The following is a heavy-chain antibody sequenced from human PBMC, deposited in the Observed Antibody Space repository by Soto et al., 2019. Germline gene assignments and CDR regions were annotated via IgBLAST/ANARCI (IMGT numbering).Heavy chain of an antibody. Sequence: QLQLQESGPGLVKPSQTLSLTCAVSGGSISSGGYSWSWIRQPPGKGLEWIGYIYHSGSTYYNTSLTSRVTISVDRSKNQFSLKLSSVTAADTAVYYCARVPDRWGQGTLVTVSS. J-gene: IGHJ5*02. V-gene: IGHV4-30-2*01. D-gene: IGHD2-2*01. CDR1: GGSISSGGYS. CDR2: IYHSGST. CDR3: ARVPDR.